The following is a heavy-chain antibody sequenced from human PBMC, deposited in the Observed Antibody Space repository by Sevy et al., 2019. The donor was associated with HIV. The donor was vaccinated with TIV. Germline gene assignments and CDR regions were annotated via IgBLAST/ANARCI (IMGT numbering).Heavy chain of an antibody. CDR3: AKVEGSGRYYYYGMDV. CDR1: GFTLSNYG. CDR2: ISYDGSKK. J-gene: IGHJ6*02. Sequence: GGSLRLSCAASGFTLSNYGMNWVRQAPGKGLEWVAVISYDGSKKYYADSVKGRFTISVDNSRNTLYLQMDSLRVEDTAMYYCAKVEGSGRYYYYGMDVWGQGTTVTVSS. D-gene: IGHD3-10*01. V-gene: IGHV3-30*18.